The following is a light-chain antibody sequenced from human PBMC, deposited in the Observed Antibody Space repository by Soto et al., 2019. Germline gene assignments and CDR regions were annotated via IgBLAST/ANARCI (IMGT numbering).Light chain of an antibody. V-gene: IGLV1-40*01. CDR3: QSYDSSLSGWV. CDR1: SSNIGAGYD. J-gene: IGLJ3*02. CDR2: GNS. Sequence: CTESSSNIGAGYDVHWYQQLPGTAPKLLIYGNSNRPSGVPDRFSGSKSGTSASLAITGLQAEDEADYYCQSYDSSLSGWVFGGGTKVTVL.